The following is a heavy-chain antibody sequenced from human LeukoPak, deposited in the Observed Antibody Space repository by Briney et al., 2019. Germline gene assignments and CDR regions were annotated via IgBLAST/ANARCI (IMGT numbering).Heavy chain of an antibody. Sequence: ASVKVSCKVSGYTLTELSMHWVRQAPGKGLEWMGWMNPNSGNTGYAQKFQGRVTMTRNTSISTAYMELSSLRSEDTAVYYCARGSIEMAGGWGQGTLVTVSS. CDR3: ARGSIEMAGG. CDR2: MNPNSGNT. D-gene: IGHD5-24*01. CDR1: GYTLTELS. V-gene: IGHV1-8*01. J-gene: IGHJ4*02.